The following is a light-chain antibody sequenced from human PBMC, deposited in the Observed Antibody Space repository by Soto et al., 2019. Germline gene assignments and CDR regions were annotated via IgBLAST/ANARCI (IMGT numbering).Light chain of an antibody. Sequence: QSALTQPASVSGSPGQSITISCIGTSSDIGPYNYVSWYQQHPDKAPKLILYEVTNRPSGASDRFSGSKSGNAAFLTISGLQAEHEADYYCSSYSSSATPYVFGTGTKVTVL. CDR2: EVT. J-gene: IGLJ1*01. CDR3: SSYSSSATPYV. CDR1: SSDIGPYNY. V-gene: IGLV2-14*01.